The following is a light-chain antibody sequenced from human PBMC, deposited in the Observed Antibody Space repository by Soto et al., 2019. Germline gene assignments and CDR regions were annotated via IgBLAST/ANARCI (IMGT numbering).Light chain of an antibody. J-gene: IGLJ2*01. CDR3: SSYTSSSTRHVV. CDR2: EVS. V-gene: IGLV2-14*01. Sequence: QSALTQPASVSGSPGQSITISCTGTSSDVGGYNYVSWYQQHPGKAPKLMIYEVSNRPSGVSNHFSGSKSGNTASLTISGLQAGDEADYYCSSYTSSSTRHVVFGGGTKVTVL. CDR1: SSDVGGYNY.